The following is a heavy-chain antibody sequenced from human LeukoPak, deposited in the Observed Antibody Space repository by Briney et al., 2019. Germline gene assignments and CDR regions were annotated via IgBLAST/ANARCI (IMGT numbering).Heavy chain of an antibody. CDR3: AAVQYNSGWDYFDY. Sequence: GTSVKVSCKASGFTFTSSAMQWVRQARGQRLEWIGWIVVGSSNTNYAQKFQERVTITRDMSTSTAYMELSSLGSEDTAVYYCAAVQYNSGWDYFDYWGQGTLVTVPS. D-gene: IGHD6-19*01. V-gene: IGHV1-58*02. J-gene: IGHJ4*02. CDR1: GFTFTSSA. CDR2: IVVGSSNT.